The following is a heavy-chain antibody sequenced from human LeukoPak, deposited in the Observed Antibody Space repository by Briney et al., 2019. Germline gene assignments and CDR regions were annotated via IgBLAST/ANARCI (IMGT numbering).Heavy chain of an antibody. Sequence: SETLSLTCTVSGGSISRYYWSWIRQPPGKGLQCIGYIYYSGSTTYNPSLKSRVTIPVDTSKNQFSLKLSSVTAADTAVYYCARTYGDYVHYFDYWGQGTPVTVSS. CDR2: IYYSGST. J-gene: IGHJ4*02. V-gene: IGHV4-59*01. CDR3: ARTYGDYVHYFDY. CDR1: GGSISRYY. D-gene: IGHD4-17*01.